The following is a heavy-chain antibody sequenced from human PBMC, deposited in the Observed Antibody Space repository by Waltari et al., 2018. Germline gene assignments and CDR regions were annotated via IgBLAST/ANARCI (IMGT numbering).Heavy chain of an antibody. CDR2: IKQDGSEK. J-gene: IGHJ4*02. CDR3: ARVEWDRGYYFDY. Sequence: EVQLVESGGGLVQPGGSLRLSCAASGFPFITYWMSWVRQAPGKGLEWVANIKQDGSEKYYVDSVKGRFTISRDNAKNSLYLQMNSLRAEDTAVYYCARVEWDRGYYFDYWGQGTLVTVSS. CDR1: GFPFITYW. D-gene: IGHD3-3*01. V-gene: IGHV3-7*01.